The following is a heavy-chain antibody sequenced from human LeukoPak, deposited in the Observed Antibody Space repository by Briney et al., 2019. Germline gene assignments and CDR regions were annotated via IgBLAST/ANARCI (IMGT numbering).Heavy chain of an antibody. CDR3: ARDADGSGSYYYYYGMDV. CDR1: GGTFSSYA. D-gene: IGHD3-10*01. V-gene: IGHV1-69*13. J-gene: IGHJ6*02. CDR2: IIPIFVTA. Sequence: GASVKVSFKASGGTFSSYAISWVRQAPGQGLEKMGGIIPIFVTANYAQKFQGRVTITADESTSTAYMELSSLRSEDTAVYYCARDADGSGSYYYYYGMDVWGQGTTVTVSS.